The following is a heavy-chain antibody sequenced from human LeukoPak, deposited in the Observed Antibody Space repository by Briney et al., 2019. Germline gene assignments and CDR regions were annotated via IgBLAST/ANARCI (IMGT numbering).Heavy chain of an antibody. Sequence: ASVKVSCKASGYTFTGYYIHWVRQAPGQGLEWMGWINPNSGGTNYAQKFQGRVTMTTDTSTSTAYMELRSLRSDDTAVYYCARAPKNVLLWFGELYYFDYWGQGTLVTVSS. CDR3: ARAPKNVLLWFGELYYFDY. CDR1: GYTFTGYY. CDR2: INPNSGGT. J-gene: IGHJ4*02. V-gene: IGHV1-2*02. D-gene: IGHD3-10*01.